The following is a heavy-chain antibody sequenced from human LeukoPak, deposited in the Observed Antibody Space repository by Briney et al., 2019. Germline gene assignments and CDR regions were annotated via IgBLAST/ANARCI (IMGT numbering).Heavy chain of an antibody. CDR1: GYTFTSYD. Sequence: GASVKVSCKASGYTFTSYDINWVRQATGQGLEWMGWMNPNSGNTSYAQKFQGRVTMTRNTSISTAYMELSSLRSEDTAVYYCARAVTPHTYYFDYWGQGTLVTVSS. J-gene: IGHJ4*02. D-gene: IGHD4-23*01. CDR2: MNPNSGNT. V-gene: IGHV1-8*01. CDR3: ARAVTPHTYYFDY.